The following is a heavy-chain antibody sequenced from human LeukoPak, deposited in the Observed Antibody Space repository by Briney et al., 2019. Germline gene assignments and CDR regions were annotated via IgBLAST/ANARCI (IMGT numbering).Heavy chain of an antibody. V-gene: IGHV4-59*01. D-gene: IGHD3-10*01. CDR2: IYYSGST. CDR1: GGSISSYY. Sequence: SETLSLTCTVSGGSISSYYWSWIRQPPGKGLEWIGYIYYSGSTNYNPSLKSRVTISVDTSKNQFSLKLSSVTAADTAVYYCARGMWYGSGSYYLYYYYYMDVWGKGTTVTVSS. CDR3: ARGMWYGSGSYYLYYYYYMDV. J-gene: IGHJ6*03.